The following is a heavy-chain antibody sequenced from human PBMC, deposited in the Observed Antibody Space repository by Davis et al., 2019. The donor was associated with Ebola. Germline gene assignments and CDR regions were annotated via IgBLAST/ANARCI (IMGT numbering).Heavy chain of an antibody. Sequence: SVKVSCKASGGTFSSYAISWVRQAPGQGFEWMGGIIPIFCTANYAQKFQGRVTITADESTSTAYMELSSLRSEDTAVYYCARSGLYGSGSYGYFQHWGQGTLVTVSS. CDR2: IIPIFCTA. J-gene: IGHJ1*01. D-gene: IGHD3-10*01. CDR3: ARSGLYGSGSYGYFQH. V-gene: IGHV1-69*13. CDR1: GGTFSSYA.